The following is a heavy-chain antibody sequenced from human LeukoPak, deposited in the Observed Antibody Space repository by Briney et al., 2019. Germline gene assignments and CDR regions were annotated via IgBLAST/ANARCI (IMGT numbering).Heavy chain of an antibody. CDR3: ARAVGLVRGVTPYNWFDP. CDR1: AGTFSSYA. V-gene: IGHV1-69*05. J-gene: IGHJ5*02. D-gene: IGHD3-10*01. Sequence: EASVNVSCKASAGTFSSYAISWVRQAPGQGLEWMGGIIPIFGTANYAQKFQGRVTITTDESTSTAYMELSSLRSEDTAVYYCARAVGLVRGVTPYNWFDPWGQGTLVTVSS. CDR2: IIPIFGTA.